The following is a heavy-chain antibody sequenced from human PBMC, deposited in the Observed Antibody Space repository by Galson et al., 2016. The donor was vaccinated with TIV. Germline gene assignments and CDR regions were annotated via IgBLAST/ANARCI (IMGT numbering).Heavy chain of an antibody. CDR1: GYTFTSVG. CDR2: ISSDTGKT. V-gene: IGHV1-18*01. Sequence: QSGAEVKKPGASVRVSCKASGYTFTSVGMNWVRQAPGQGLEWMGWISSDTGKTKFAQKFQDRLSMTTYTSTSTGYMELRGLTSDDTAVYYCARGDDGGHGGLGPDYWGQGTLVTVSS. D-gene: IGHD4-23*01. CDR3: ARGDDGGHGGLGPDY. J-gene: IGHJ4*02.